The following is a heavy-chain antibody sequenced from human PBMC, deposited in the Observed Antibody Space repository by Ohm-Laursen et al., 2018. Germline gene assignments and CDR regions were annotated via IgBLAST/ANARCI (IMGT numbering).Heavy chain of an antibody. J-gene: IGHJ5*02. CDR1: VFTFSGYT. Sequence: SLRLSFAASVFTFSGYTMSWVRQAPGQGPEWVSVVTGSDRTRYYRDSVKGRFTISRDNSKNTLYLQMNSLTVEDTAVYYCAKGLSGGTGHGNWFDPWGQGTLVSVSS. CDR3: AKGLSGGTGHGNWFDP. CDR2: VTGSDRTR. D-gene: IGHD3-10*01. V-gene: IGHV3-23*01.